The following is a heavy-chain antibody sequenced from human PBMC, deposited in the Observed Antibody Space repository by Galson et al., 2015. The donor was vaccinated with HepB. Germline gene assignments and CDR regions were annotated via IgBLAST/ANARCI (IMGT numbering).Heavy chain of an antibody. V-gene: IGHV4-4*07. CDR3: ARSNIQLGGWELLRFDI. D-gene: IGHD1-26*01. CDR2: IYTSGST. Sequence: SETLSLTCTVSGGSISSYYWSWIRQPAGKGLEWIGRIYTSGSTNYNPSLKSRVTMSVDTSKNQFSLKLSSVTAADTAVYYCARSNIQLGGWELLRFDIWGQGTMVTVSS. J-gene: IGHJ3*02. CDR1: GGSISSYY.